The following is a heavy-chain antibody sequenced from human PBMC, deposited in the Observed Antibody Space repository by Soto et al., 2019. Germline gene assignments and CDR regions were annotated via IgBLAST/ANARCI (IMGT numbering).Heavy chain of an antibody. V-gene: IGHV3-33*01. CDR3: AGEEYYDFWHGYIY. Sequence: PEGSLRRSCAASGFTFSSYGMHWVRQAPGKGLEWVAVIWYDGSNKYYADSVKGRFTISRDNSKNTLYLQMNSLRAEDTAVYYYAGEEYYDFWHGYIYWGQGTLVTVSS. CDR2: IWYDGSNK. CDR1: GFTFSSYG. J-gene: IGHJ4*02. D-gene: IGHD3-3*01.